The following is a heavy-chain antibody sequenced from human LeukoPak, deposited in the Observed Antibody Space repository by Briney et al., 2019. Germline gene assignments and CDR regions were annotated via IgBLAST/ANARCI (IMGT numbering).Heavy chain of an antibody. D-gene: IGHD3-10*01. CDR2: ISSSGSTI. Sequence: PGGSLRLSCAASGFTFSSYEMNWVRQAPGKGLEWVSYISSSGSTIYYADSVKGRFTISRDNAKNSLYLQMHSLRAEDTAVYYCAKVAKYYYGSETYYFFEHWGQGTPVTASS. CDR1: GFTFSSYE. V-gene: IGHV3-48*03. CDR3: AKVAKYYYGSETYYFFEH. J-gene: IGHJ4*02.